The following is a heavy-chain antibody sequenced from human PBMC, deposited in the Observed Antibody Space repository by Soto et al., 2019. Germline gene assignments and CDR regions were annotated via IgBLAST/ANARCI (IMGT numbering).Heavy chain of an antibody. CDR2: IDPTDSYT. Sequence: GESLKISCKTSGYSFTNYWISWVRQMPGKGLEWMGRIDPTDSYTNYSPSFQGHVTISVDRSISTAYLQWKSLKASDTGMYYCARHRRNTALLRGYLYYMDVWGQGTTVTVSS. V-gene: IGHV5-10-1*01. CDR1: GYSFTNYW. D-gene: IGHD2-2*03. CDR3: ARHRRNTALLRGYLYYMDV. J-gene: IGHJ6*02.